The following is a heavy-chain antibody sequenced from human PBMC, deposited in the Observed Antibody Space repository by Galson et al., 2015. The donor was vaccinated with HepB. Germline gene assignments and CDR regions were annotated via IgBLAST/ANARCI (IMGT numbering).Heavy chain of an antibody. J-gene: IGHJ4*02. D-gene: IGHD1-26*01. CDR2: ISSGSSPI. Sequence: SLRLSCAASGFTFNSYSMNWVRQAPGKGLEWVSYISSGSSPIYYADSVKGRFTISRDNAKNSLHLQMNSLRDEDTAVYYCASGGSYGPFDYWGQRTLVTVSS. CDR1: GFTFNSYS. V-gene: IGHV3-48*02. CDR3: ASGGSYGPFDY.